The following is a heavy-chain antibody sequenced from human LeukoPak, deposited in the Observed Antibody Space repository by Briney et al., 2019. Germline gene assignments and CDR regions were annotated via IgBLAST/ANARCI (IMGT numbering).Heavy chain of an antibody. V-gene: IGHV5-51*01. J-gene: IGHJ3*02. CDR1: GYSFTSYW. Sequence: GESLKISCKGSGYSFTSYWIGWVRQMPGKGLEWMGIIYPGDSDTRYSPSFQGQVTISADKSISTAYLQWSSLKASDTAMYYCAGSVPRGCSSTSCYSRLGMVAFDIWGQGTMVTVSS. CDR2: IYPGDSDT. CDR3: AGSVPRGCSSTSCYSRLGMVAFDI. D-gene: IGHD2-2*01.